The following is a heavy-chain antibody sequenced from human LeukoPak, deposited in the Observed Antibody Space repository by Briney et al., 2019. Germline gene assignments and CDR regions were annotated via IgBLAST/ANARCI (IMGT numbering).Heavy chain of an antibody. CDR2: IYYSGST. J-gene: IGHJ6*03. CDR3: ARGGGDCSSTSCYTGWNYYYYMDV. CDR1: GGSISSSSYY. V-gene: IGHV4-39*07. Sequence: SETLSLTCTVSGGSISSSSYYWGWIRQPPGKGLEWIGSIYYSGSTYYNPSLKSRVTISVDTSKNQFSLQLSSVTAADTAVYYCARGGGDCSSTSCYTGWNYYYYMDVWGKGTTVTVSS. D-gene: IGHD2-2*02.